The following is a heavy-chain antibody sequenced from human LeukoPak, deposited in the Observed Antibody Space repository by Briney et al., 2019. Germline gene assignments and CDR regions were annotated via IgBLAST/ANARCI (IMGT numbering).Heavy chain of an antibody. J-gene: IGHJ4*02. Sequence: GGSLRLSCAASGFIFNNYAMGWVRQIPEKGLEWVSAIGIKGSTYYADSVKGRFTISRDNSKNSLYLQMNSLRAEDTAVYYCASTTPETGDWGQGTLVTVSS. CDR1: GFIFNNYA. D-gene: IGHD1-14*01. CDR2: IGIKGST. V-gene: IGHV3-23*01. CDR3: ASTTPETGD.